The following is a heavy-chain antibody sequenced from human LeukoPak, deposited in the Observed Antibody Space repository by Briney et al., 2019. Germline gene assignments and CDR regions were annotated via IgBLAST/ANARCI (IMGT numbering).Heavy chain of an antibody. Sequence: ASVKVYCKASGGTFSSYAISWVRQAPGQGLEWMGRIIPILGIANYAQKFQGRVTITADKSTSTAYMELSSLRSEDTAVYYCARDLKYYYDSSGPPDAFDIWGQGTMVTVSS. D-gene: IGHD3-22*01. CDR1: GGTFSSYA. J-gene: IGHJ3*02. V-gene: IGHV1-69*04. CDR2: IIPILGIA. CDR3: ARDLKYYYDSSGPPDAFDI.